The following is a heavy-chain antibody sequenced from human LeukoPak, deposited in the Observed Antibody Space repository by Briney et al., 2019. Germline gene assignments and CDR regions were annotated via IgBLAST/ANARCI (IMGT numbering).Heavy chain of an antibody. Sequence: GASVKVSCKASGYTFRNYGISWVRQAPGQGLEWMGWISTNSDIRTYAQTLQGRFTMTTDTATTTAYMELNNLTFDDTAVYYCARDWDAMNNCFDPWGQGTPVTVSS. CDR1: GYTFRNYG. V-gene: IGHV1-18*01. CDR3: ARDWDAMNNCFDP. J-gene: IGHJ5*02. CDR2: ISTNSDIR. D-gene: IGHD1-26*01.